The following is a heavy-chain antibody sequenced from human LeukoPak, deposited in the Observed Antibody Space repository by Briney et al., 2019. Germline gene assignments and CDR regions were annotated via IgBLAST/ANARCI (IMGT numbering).Heavy chain of an antibody. J-gene: IGHJ6*03. V-gene: IGHV3-23*01. CDR3: AKGDITIFGVVMYYMDV. D-gene: IGHD3-3*01. CDR2: ISGSGGST. Sequence: QAGGSLRLSCAASGFTFSSYAMSWVRQAPGKGLEWVSAISGSGGSTYYADSVKGRFTISRDNSKNTLYLQMNSLRAEDTAVYYCAKGDITIFGVVMYYMDVWGKGTTVTVSS. CDR1: GFTFSSYA.